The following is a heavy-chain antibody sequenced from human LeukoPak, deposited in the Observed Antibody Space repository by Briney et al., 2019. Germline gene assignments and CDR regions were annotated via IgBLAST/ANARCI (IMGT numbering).Heavy chain of an antibody. CDR1: GGSVNGGTYY. CDR2: ISYSGST. J-gene: IGHJ4*02. Sequence: SETLSVTCTVSGGSVNGGTYYWSWIRQPPGKGLEWSGYISYSGSTNYNPALKGRVTISVDTSKIQFSLKLTAVAAADTAVYFCARGGRWLQFIYWGQGTLVTVSS. CDR3: ARGGRWLQFIY. V-gene: IGHV4-61*01. D-gene: IGHD5-24*01.